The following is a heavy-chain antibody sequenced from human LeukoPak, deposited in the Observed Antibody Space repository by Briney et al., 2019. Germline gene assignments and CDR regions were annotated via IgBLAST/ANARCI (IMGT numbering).Heavy chain of an antibody. CDR2: VYYTGST. Sequence: PSETLSLTCTVSGGSISSNSYYWGWIRQPPGKGLEWVGTVYYTGSTYYNPSLKSRVTISVDTSKNQFSLKLSSVTAADTAVYYCARPMVTEVDAFDIWGQGTMVTVSS. J-gene: IGHJ3*02. V-gene: IGHV4-39*07. D-gene: IGHD3-10*01. CDR1: GGSISSNSYY. CDR3: ARPMVTEVDAFDI.